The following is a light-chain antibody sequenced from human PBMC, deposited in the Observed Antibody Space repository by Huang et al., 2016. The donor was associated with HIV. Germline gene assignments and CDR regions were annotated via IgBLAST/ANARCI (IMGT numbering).Light chain of an antibody. V-gene: IGKV3-15*01. J-gene: IGKJ1*01. Sequence: IVMTPFPATLAVSPGERATLSCRASQSISNNLVWSQQKPGQAPRLLIYDTSARATGVPPRFSGSVSGTDFTLTISSLQSEDFAVYYCQQYGNWPPWTFGQGTKVEMK. CDR1: QSISNN. CDR2: DTS. CDR3: QQYGNWPPWT.